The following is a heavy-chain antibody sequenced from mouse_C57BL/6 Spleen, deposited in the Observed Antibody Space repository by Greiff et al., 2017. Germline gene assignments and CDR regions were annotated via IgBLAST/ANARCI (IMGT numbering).Heavy chain of an antibody. CDR3: ARVSCDYFDY. CDR1: GYAFSSYW. J-gene: IGHJ2*01. CDR2: IYPGDGET. D-gene: IGHD6-2*01. V-gene: IGHV1-80*01. Sequence: QVQLQQSGAELVKPGASVKISCKASGYAFSSYWMNWVKQRPGKGLGWIGQIYPGDGETNYNGKFKGKATLTADKSSSTAYMQRSSPTYEDSAVYVCARVSCDYFDYWGQGTTLTVSS.